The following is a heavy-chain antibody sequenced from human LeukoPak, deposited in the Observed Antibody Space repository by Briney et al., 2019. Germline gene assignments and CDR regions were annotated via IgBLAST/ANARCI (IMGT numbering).Heavy chain of an antibody. Sequence: ASVKVSCKASGYMFTGYDVHWVRQAPGQGLEWLGRINPTSGGTNYAQKFQGRVTMTRDTSISAAYMELSRLRSDDTAVYYCARAVGIYSDTWGQGTLVTVSS. CDR3: ARAVGIYSDT. V-gene: IGHV1-2*06. CDR2: INPTSGGT. D-gene: IGHD1-26*01. CDR1: GYMFTGYD. J-gene: IGHJ4*02.